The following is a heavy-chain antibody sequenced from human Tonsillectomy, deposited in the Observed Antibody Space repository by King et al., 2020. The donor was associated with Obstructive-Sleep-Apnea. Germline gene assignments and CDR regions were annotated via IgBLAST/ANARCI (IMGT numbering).Heavy chain of an antibody. CDR3: ARIQSSGWFYFDY. V-gene: IGHV2-70*11. Sequence: TLKESGPALVKPTQTLTLTCTFSGFSLSTSGMCVSWIRQPPVKSLEWLARIDWDDDKYYSTSLKTRLTISKDTSKNQVVLTMTNMDPVDTATYYCARIQSSGWFYFDYWGQGTLVTVSS. CDR2: IDWDDDK. CDR1: GFSLSTSGMC. D-gene: IGHD6-19*01. J-gene: IGHJ4*02.